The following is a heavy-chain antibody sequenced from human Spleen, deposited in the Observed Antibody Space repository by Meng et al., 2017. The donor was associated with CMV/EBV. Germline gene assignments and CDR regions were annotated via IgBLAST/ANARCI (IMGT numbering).Heavy chain of an antibody. CDR1: GGSVSGGGYY. CDR3: ARGPRGYSYEKDWFDP. D-gene: IGHD5-18*01. Sequence: SETLSLTCIVSGGSVSGGGYYWSWIRQHPGKGLEWIGYIYYSGTTYLNPSLKSRVSMSVDTSENQFSLKLKYVTAADTAVYYCARGPRGYSYEKDWFDPWGQGTLVTVSS. J-gene: IGHJ5*02. CDR2: IYYSGTT. V-gene: IGHV4-31*03.